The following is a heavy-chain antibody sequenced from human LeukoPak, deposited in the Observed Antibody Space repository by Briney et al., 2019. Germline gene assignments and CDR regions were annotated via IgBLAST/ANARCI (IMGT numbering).Heavy chain of an antibody. Sequence: ASVKVSCKASGYTFTGYYMHWVRQAPGQGLEWMGWINPNSGGTNYAQKFQGRVTMTRDTSITTAYMELSRLSSDDTAVYYCARHPGKVTNNWYFDLWGRGTLVTVSS. V-gene: IGHV1-2*02. CDR3: ARHPGKVTNNWYFDL. CDR2: INPNSGGT. CDR1: GYTFTGYY. J-gene: IGHJ2*01. D-gene: IGHD4-23*01.